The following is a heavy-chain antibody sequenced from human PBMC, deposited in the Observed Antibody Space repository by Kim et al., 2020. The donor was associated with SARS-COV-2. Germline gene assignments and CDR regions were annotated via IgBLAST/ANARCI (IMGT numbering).Heavy chain of an antibody. V-gene: IGHV3-21*01. CDR1: GFTLRDYK. CDR3: ARQQPYGSATSFIYDYLDV. Sequence: GGSLRLSCAVSGFTLRDYKVDWVRQAPGKGLEWVSSIRSRTNSKSYAGSVRGRFTISTDIARNSVVLQMDSLRADDTAVYYCARQQPYGSATSFIYDYLDVWGKGTTVTVSS. J-gene: IGHJ6*03. D-gene: IGHD3-10*01. CDR2: IRSRTNSK.